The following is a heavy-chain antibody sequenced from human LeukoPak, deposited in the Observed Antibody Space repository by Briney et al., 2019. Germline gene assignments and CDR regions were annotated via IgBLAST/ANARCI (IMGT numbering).Heavy chain of an antibody. CDR1: GFTFSSYA. Sequence: GGSLRLSCAASGFTFSSYAMSWVRQAPGKGLEWVSAISGSGGSTYYADSVKGRFTISRDNSKNTVYLQMNSLRAEDTAVYYCAKGDYVWGSYRSSPYYFDYWGQGTLVTVSS. CDR2: ISGSGGST. D-gene: IGHD3-16*02. V-gene: IGHV3-23*01. CDR3: AKGDYVWGSYRSSPYYFDY. J-gene: IGHJ4*02.